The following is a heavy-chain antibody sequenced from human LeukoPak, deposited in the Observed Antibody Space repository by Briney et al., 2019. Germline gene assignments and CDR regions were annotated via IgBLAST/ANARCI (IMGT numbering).Heavy chain of an antibody. Sequence: GGSLRLSCAASGFTFSSYAMSWVRQAPGKGLEWVSAISGSGGSTYYADSVKGRFTISRDNSKNTLYLQMNSLRAEDTAAYYCAKDKGEDIVVVPAALFDYWGQGTLVTVSS. D-gene: IGHD2-2*01. V-gene: IGHV3-23*01. CDR3: AKDKGEDIVVVPAALFDY. J-gene: IGHJ4*02. CDR1: GFTFSSYA. CDR2: ISGSGGST.